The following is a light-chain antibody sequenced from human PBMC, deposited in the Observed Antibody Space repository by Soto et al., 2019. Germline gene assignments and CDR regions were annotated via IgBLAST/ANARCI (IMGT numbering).Light chain of an antibody. V-gene: IGKV3-20*01. CDR2: GAS. J-gene: IGKJ1*01. CDR3: QQYGSSPPWT. CDR1: QSVSSSY. Sequence: EIVLTQSPGTLSLSPGERDTLSCRASQSVSSSYLAWYQQKPGQAPRLLIYGASSRATGIPGRFSGSGSGPDFTRTISRLEPEDFAVDYCQQYGSSPPWTVAQGTMLEIK.